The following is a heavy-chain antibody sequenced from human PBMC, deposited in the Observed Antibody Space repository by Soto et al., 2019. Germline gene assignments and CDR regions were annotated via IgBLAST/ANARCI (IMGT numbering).Heavy chain of an antibody. CDR3: AREGSGYNF. CDR1: GGTFSAYA. V-gene: IGHV1-69*06. Sequence: ASVKVSCKASGGTFSAYAISWVRQAPGQGLEWMGGILPLSGTSNYTQRFQGRVTITADKSTSTAYMELSSLRSDDTAVYYCAREGSGYNFWGQGTQVTVSS. CDR2: ILPLSGTS. J-gene: IGHJ4*02. D-gene: IGHD5-12*01.